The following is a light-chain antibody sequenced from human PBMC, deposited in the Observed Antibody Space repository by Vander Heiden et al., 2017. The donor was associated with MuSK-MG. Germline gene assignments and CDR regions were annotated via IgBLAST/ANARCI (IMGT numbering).Light chain of an antibody. CDR2: DAS. CDR3: QQHSSWPPLT. J-gene: IGKJ4*01. Sequence: EIVLTQFPATLSLSPGERATLSCRASQSVTTYLAWYQQKPGQAPRLLIYDASNRATGIPARFSGSGYGTDFTLTISSLEPEDFAVYYCQQHSSWPPLTFGGGTKVEIK. CDR1: QSVTTY. V-gene: IGKV3-11*01.